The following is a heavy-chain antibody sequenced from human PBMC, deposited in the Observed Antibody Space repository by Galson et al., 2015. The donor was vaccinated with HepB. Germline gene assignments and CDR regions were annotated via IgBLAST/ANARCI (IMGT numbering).Heavy chain of an antibody. D-gene: IGHD3-10*01. J-gene: IGHJ4*02. V-gene: IGHV3-73*01. CDR2: IRSKANSYAT. CDR3: TRPAWMVRGVREVDY. Sequence: SLRLSCAASGFTFSGSAMHWVRQASGKGLEWVGRIRSKANSYATAYAASVKGRFTISRDDSKNTAYLQMNSLKTEDTAVYYCTRPAWMVRGVREVDYWGQGTLVTVSS. CDR1: GFTFSGSA.